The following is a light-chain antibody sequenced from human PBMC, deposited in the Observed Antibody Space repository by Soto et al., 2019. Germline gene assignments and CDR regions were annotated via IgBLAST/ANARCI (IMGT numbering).Light chain of an antibody. CDR3: QHYGSLVLT. V-gene: IGKV3-20*01. J-gene: IGKJ4*01. Sequence: EIVLTQSPGTLSLSPGERATLSCRASQSVSSTYLAWYQQKPGQAPRLLIYCPSSRATGIPDRFSGSGSGTDFTLTISRLEPEDFAVYYCQHYGSLVLTFGGGTKVEIK. CDR1: QSVSSTY. CDR2: CPS.